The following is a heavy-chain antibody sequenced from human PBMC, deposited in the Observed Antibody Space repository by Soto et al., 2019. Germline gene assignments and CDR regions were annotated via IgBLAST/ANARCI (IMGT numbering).Heavy chain of an antibody. V-gene: IGHV4-31*03. CDR1: GGSISSGGYY. CDR2: IYYSGST. J-gene: IGHJ6*02. Sequence: SETLSLTCTVSGGSISSGGYYCSWIRQHPGEGLEWIGYIYYSGSTYYNPSLKSRVTISVDTSKNQFSLKLSSVTAADTAVYYCARDLDTMVRGVSTLAKGMDVWAQGPPVTVSS. CDR3: ARDLDTMVRGVSTLAKGMDV. D-gene: IGHD3-10*01.